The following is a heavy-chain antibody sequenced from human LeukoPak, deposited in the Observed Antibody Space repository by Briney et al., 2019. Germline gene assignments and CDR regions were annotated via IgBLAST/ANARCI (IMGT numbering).Heavy chain of an antibody. CDR2: ISAYNGNT. CDR1: GYTFTSYG. V-gene: IGHV1-18*01. J-gene: IGHJ6*02. D-gene: IGHD3-10*01. Sequence: ASVKVSCKSSGYTFTSYGISWVRQAPGQGLAWTGWISAYNGNTNYTQKLQGRVTMTTDTSTSTAYMELRSLRSDDTAVYYCAKHGSGSYSQIYYYGMDAWGQGTTVTVSS. CDR3: AKHGSGSYSQIYYYGMDA.